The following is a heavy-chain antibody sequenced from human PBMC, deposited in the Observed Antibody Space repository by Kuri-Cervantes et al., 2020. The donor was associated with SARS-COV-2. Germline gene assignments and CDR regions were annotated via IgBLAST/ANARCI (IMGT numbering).Heavy chain of an antibody. V-gene: IGHV3-30*18. J-gene: IGHJ4*02. D-gene: IGHD3-10*01. CDR1: GFTFSSYG. CDR2: ISYDGSNK. Sequence: GGSLRLSCAASGFTFSSYGVHWVRQAPGKGLEWVAVISYDGSNKYCADSVKGRFTISRDNSKNTLYLQMNSLRAEDTAVYYCAKDLRLLWFGELLYWGQGTLVTVSS. CDR3: AKDLRLLWFGELLY.